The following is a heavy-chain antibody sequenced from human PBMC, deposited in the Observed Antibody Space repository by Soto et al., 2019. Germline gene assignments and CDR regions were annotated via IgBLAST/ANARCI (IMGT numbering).Heavy chain of an antibody. Sequence: PGGSLRLSCSASGFTFSSYAMHWVRQAPGKGLEYVSAISSNGGSTYYADSVKGRFTISRDNSKNTLYLQMSSLRAEDTAVYYCVNGAHYYDNPAFDIWGQGTMVTVSS. D-gene: IGHD3-22*01. V-gene: IGHV3-64D*06. CDR2: ISSNGGST. CDR1: GFTFSSYA. CDR3: VNGAHYYDNPAFDI. J-gene: IGHJ3*02.